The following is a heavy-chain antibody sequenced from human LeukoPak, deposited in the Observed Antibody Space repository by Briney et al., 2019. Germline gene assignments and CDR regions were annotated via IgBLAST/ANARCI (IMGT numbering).Heavy chain of an antibody. D-gene: IGHD6-25*01. CDR3: AVGQRYYYYYGMDV. CDR1: GGSISSYY. CDR2: IYYSGST. V-gene: IGHV4-59*08. J-gene: IGHJ6*02. Sequence: SETLSLTCTVSGGSISSYYWSWIRQPPGKGLEWIGYIYYSGSTNYNPSLKSRVTISVDTSKNQFSLKLSSVTAADTAVYYCAVGQRYYYYYGMDVWGQGTTVTVSS.